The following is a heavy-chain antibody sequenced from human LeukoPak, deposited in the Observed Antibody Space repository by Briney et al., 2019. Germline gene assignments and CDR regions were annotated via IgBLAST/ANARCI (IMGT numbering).Heavy chain of an antibody. CDR1: GYTFTSYA. CDR3: ATGAYSYFDY. V-gene: IGHV1-3*01. Sequence: ASVKVSGKASGYTFTSYAMHWVRQAPGQRLEWMGWINAGNGNTKYSQKFQGRVTMTEDTSTDTAYMELSSLRSEDTAVYYCATGAYSYFDYWGQGTLVTVSS. J-gene: IGHJ4*02. D-gene: IGHD4-11*01. CDR2: INAGNGNT.